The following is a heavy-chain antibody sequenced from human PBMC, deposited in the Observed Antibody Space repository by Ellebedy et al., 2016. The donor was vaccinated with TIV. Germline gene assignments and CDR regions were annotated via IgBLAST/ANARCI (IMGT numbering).Heavy chain of an antibody. D-gene: IGHD3-10*01. V-gene: IGHV4-39*01. CDR1: GGSISSNSYY. CDR3: ARLLYISIRGVIYYYGMDV. Sequence: GSLRLXXTVSGGSISSNSYYWGWIRQPPGKGLEWIGNIFYSGSTYYNPSLKSRVTISVDTSKNQFSLKLSSLTAADTAVYYCARLLYISIRGVIYYYGMDVWGQGTTVTVSS. J-gene: IGHJ6*02. CDR2: IFYSGST.